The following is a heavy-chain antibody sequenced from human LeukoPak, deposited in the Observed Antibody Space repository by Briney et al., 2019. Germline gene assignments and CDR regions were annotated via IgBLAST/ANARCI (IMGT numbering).Heavy chain of an antibody. J-gene: IGHJ3*02. CDR2: SHYSGET. Sequence: SEILSLTCTVSGASMTDYYWSWIRQPPGKGLEWIAYSHYSGETKYNPSLKSRITISVDTSKNQFSLKLSSVTAADTAVYFCARQPGGTAAFDIWGQGTTVTVSA. CDR1: GASMTDYY. D-gene: IGHD1-14*01. CDR3: ARQPGGTAAFDI. V-gene: IGHV4-59*08.